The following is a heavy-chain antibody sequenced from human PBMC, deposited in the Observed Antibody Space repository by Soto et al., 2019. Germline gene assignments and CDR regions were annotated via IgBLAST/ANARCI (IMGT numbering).Heavy chain of an antibody. CDR1: GGSISSGGYY. D-gene: IGHD6-13*01. Sequence: SETLSLTCTVSGGSISSGGYYWSWIRQHPGKGLEWIGYIYYSGSTYYNPSLKSRVTISVDTSKNQFSLKLSSVTAADTAVYNCANSFGVAAAGPFNYGGQETLFTFS. CDR2: IYYSGST. CDR3: ANSFGVAAAGPFNY. J-gene: IGHJ4*02. V-gene: IGHV4-31*03.